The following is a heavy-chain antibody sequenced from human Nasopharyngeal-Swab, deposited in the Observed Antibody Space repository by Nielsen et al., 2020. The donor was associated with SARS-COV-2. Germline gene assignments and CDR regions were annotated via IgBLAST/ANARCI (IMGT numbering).Heavy chain of an antibody. D-gene: IGHD3-22*01. V-gene: IGHV1-69*13. CDR3: ASQYYYDSSGYSGTRYYYYGMDV. J-gene: IGHJ6*02. CDR1: GGTFSSYA. Sequence: SVKVSCKASGGTFSSYAISWVRQAPGQGLEWMGGIIPIFGKANYAQKVQGRVTITADESTSTAYMELSSLRSEDTAVYYCASQYYYDSSGYSGTRYYYYGMDVWGQGTTVTVSS. CDR2: IIPIFGKA.